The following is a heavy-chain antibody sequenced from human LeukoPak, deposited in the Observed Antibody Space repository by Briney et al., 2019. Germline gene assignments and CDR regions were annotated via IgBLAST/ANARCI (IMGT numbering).Heavy chain of an antibody. D-gene: IGHD1-7*01. CDR1: GFTFNTYA. CDR2: ISDSGGSA. J-gene: IGHJ3*02. V-gene: IGHV3-23*01. CDR3: ARDSGNYLDAFDI. Sequence: GGSLRLSCAASGFTFNTYAMSWVRQAPGKGLEWVSAISDSGGSAYYADSVKGRFTISRDNAKNSLYLQMNSLRAEDTAVYYCARDSGNYLDAFDIWGQGTMVTVSS.